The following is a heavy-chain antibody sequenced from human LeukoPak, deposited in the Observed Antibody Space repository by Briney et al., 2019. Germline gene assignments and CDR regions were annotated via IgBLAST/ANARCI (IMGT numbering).Heavy chain of an antibody. Sequence: PGGSLRLSCAASGFTFNNYAMTWVRQAPGKGLEWVSAVSGRGDSTYYADSVKGRFTISRDNSKNTLYLQMNSLRAEDTAVYHCAKAPPAATNYYYGMDVWGRGTTVTVSS. CDR3: AKAPPAATNYYYGMDV. J-gene: IGHJ6*02. CDR2: VSGRGDST. V-gene: IGHV3-23*01. D-gene: IGHD2-15*01. CDR1: GFTFNNYA.